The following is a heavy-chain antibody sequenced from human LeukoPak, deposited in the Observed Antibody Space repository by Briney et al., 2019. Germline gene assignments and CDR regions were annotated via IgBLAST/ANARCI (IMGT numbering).Heavy chain of an antibody. D-gene: IGHD2-8*02. Sequence: GRSLRLSCAASGSTFDDYAMHWVRQAPGKGLEWVSGISWNSGSIAYADSVKGRFTISRDNAKNSLYLQMNSLRAEDMALYYCAKDEFVASDFTGAFDIWGQGTMVTVSS. CDR3: AKDEFVASDFTGAFDI. CDR2: ISWNSGSI. V-gene: IGHV3-9*03. J-gene: IGHJ3*02. CDR1: GSTFDDYA.